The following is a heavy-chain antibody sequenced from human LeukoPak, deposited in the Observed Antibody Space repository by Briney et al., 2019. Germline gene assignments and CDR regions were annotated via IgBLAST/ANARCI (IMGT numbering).Heavy chain of an antibody. D-gene: IGHD4-17*01. CDR3: ARGIESYGDYGY. V-gene: IGHV4-59*01. CDR2: MYNSGST. Sequence: SETLSLTCTVSGGSISGSYWSWIRQPPGKGLEWIAYMYNSGSTNYNPSLKSRVTISIDTSKNQFSLKLSSLTAADTAIYYCARGIESYGDYGYRGQGILVTVTS. J-gene: IGHJ4*02. CDR1: GGSISGSY.